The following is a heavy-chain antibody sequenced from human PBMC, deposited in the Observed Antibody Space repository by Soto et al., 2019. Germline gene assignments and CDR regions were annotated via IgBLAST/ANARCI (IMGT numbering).Heavy chain of an antibody. CDR1: GYTFTSYA. J-gene: IGHJ4*02. CDR2: INAGNGNT. D-gene: IGHD6-13*01. CDR3: ARAEPSIAAADY. Sequence: QVQLVQSGAEVKKPGASVKVSCKASGYTFTSYAMHWVRQAPGQRLEWMGWINAGNGNTKYSQKFQGRVTITRDTSASTAYMELSSLRSEDTAVYYCARAEPSIAAADYWGQGTLVTVSS. V-gene: IGHV1-3*01.